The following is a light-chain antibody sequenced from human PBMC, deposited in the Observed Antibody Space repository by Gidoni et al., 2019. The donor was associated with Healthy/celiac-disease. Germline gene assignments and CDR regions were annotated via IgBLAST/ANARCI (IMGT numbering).Light chain of an antibody. Sequence: DIQMTQSPSSLSASVGDRVTITCQASQDISNYLNWYQPKPGKAPKLLIYDASNLETGVPSRFSGSGSGTDFTFTISILQPEDIATYYCQQYDNLGFTFGPGTKVDIK. CDR3: QQYDNLGFT. CDR2: DAS. J-gene: IGKJ3*01. CDR1: QDISNY. V-gene: IGKV1-33*01.